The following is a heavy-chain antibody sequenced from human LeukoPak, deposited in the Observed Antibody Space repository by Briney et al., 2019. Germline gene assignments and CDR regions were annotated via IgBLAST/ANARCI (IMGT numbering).Heavy chain of an antibody. CDR1: GFSFSSYS. J-gene: IGHJ4*02. CDR3: ARDIPRGSGYYFDY. V-gene: IGHV3-21*01. CDR2: VSSSSSYI. D-gene: IGHD3-22*01. Sequence: PGGSPRLSCAASGFSFSSYSMNWVRQALGKGLEWVSSVSSSSSYISYADSVKGRFTISRDNAKKSLYLQMNSLRAEDTAVYYCARDIPRGSGYYFDYWGQGTLVTVSS.